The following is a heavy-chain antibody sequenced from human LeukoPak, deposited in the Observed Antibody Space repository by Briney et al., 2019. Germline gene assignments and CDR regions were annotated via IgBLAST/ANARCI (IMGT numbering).Heavy chain of an antibody. CDR1: GGSISSSSDY. CDR2: IYNSGST. V-gene: IGHV4-39*07. J-gene: IGHJ5*02. D-gene: IGHD5-18*01. CDR3: ARVRAGYNYALTHHFPHSWFDP. Sequence: SETLSLTCTVSGGSISSSSDYWGWIRQPPGKGLEWIGSIYNSGSTYYNPSLKSRVTMSVDTSKTQFSLKLTSVTAADTAVYYCARVRAGYNYALTHHFPHSWFDPWGQGTLVTVSS.